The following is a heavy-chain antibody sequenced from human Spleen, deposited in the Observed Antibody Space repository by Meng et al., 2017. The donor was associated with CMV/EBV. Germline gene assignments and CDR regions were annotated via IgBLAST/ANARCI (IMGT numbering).Heavy chain of an antibody. CDR3: ARGSGDTGFDY. J-gene: IGHJ4*02. D-gene: IGHD1-1*01. V-gene: IGHV1-8*02. CDR2: MNPNSGNT. Sequence: CKASVYSVSTQDIDWVRQANGQGLEWMGWMNPNSGNTGDAQNFQGRVTMTRSTSLSTDYMELSSLRSDDTAIYYCARGSGDTGFDYWGQGTLVTVSS. CDR1: VYSVSTQD.